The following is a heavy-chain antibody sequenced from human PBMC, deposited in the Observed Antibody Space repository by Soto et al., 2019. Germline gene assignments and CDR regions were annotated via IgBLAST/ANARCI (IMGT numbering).Heavy chain of an antibody. V-gene: IGHV1-46*01. Sequence: QVQLMQSGAEVKKPGASVKVSCKASGDTFSDYYIHWVRQAPGQGLEWMGTVNPSGGHTTYSQHFLGRVTXTWXXSXRTLHTELTSLTSEDTAVYYCARGGHVVVVTAALDYWGQGTLVTVSS. D-gene: IGHD2-21*02. CDR2: VNPSGGHT. J-gene: IGHJ4*02. CDR3: ARGGHVVVVTAALDY. CDR1: GDTFSDYY.